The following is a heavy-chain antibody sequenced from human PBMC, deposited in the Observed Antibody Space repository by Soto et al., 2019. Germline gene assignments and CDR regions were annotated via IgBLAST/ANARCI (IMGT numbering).Heavy chain of an antibody. CDR1: GYTFTSYG. CDR3: ARDRGDMITFGGVIIDY. CDR2: ISAYNGNT. D-gene: IGHD3-16*01. V-gene: IGHV1-18*01. J-gene: IGHJ4*02. Sequence: QVQLVQSGAEVKKPGASVKVSCKASGYTFTSYGISWVRQAPGQGLEWMGWISAYNGNTNYAQKLQGRVTMTPDTTTSTAYMELRSLRSDDTAVYYCARDRGDMITFGGVIIDYWGQGTLVTVSS.